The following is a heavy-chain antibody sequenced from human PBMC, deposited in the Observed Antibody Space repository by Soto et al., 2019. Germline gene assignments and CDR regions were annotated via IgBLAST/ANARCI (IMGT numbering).Heavy chain of an antibody. CDR3: ARMVRSSSGRRYYCGMDV. Sequence: SETLSLTCAVYGGSFSGYYWSWIRQPPGKGLEWIGEINHSGSTNYNPSLKSRVTISVDTSKNQFSLKLSSVTAADTAVYYCARMVRSSSGRRYYCGMDVWGQGTTVTVSS. CDR2: INHSGST. J-gene: IGHJ6*02. D-gene: IGHD6-6*01. V-gene: IGHV4-34*01. CDR1: GGSFSGYY.